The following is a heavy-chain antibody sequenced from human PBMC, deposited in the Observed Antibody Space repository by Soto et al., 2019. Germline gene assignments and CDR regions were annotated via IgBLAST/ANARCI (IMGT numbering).Heavy chain of an antibody. Sequence: QLQLQESGSGLVKPSQTLSLTCAVSGGSISSGGYSWSWIRQPPGKGLEWIGYIYDSGSLYYKSXFXSXATISVDRSKNQFSLKLSSVTAADTAVYYCARTMDVWGQGTTVTVSS. V-gene: IGHV4-30-2*01. CDR1: GGSISSGGYS. CDR3: ARTMDV. CDR2: IYDSGSL. J-gene: IGHJ6*02.